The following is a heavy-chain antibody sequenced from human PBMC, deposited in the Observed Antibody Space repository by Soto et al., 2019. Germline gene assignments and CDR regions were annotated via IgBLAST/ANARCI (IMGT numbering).Heavy chain of an antibody. CDR3: ARKSNSDISGDDYLDY. D-gene: IGHD3-22*01. CDR2: INYNGIYT. Sequence: EGQLVESGGGLVEPGGSLRISCAASGFIFSSSDMTWVRQAPGKGLEYVSSINYNGIYTFYAEPAKGRFTISRENAKNSLYRQMYSLTAEDTAVYFCARKSNSDISGDDYLDYWGQGTVVLVSS. V-gene: IGHV3-21*06. J-gene: IGHJ4*02. CDR1: GFIFSSSD.